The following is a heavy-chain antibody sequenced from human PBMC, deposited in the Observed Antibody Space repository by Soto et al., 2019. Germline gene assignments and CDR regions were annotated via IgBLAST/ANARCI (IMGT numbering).Heavy chain of an antibody. CDR2: ISSSSVYT. Sequence: QVQLVESGGGLVKPGGSLRLSCAASGFTFTDYYMSWIRQAPGKGLEWVSYISSSSVYTNYTDSVKGRFTISRDNAKNSLDLQMESLRVEATAMYYCARDRYCSSASCNYFGRPNNWFDPWCQETLVTVAS. D-gene: IGHD2-2*01. J-gene: IGHJ5*02. CDR1: GFTFTDYY. CDR3: ARDRYCSSASCNYFGRPNNWFDP. V-gene: IGHV3-11*06.